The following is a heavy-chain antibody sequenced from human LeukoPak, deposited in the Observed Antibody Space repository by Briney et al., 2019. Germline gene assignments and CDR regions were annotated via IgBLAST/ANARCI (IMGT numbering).Heavy chain of an antibody. Sequence: SETLSLTCTVSHFISSYYWSWIRQPPGKGLEWIGYISYSGSTHYNPSLKSRLTISIDTSKNQFSLKLTSVTAADTAVYYCTRQWFGELFSAFDYWGQGSLVTVSS. V-gene: IGHV4-59*08. D-gene: IGHD3-10*01. CDR1: HFISSYY. CDR2: ISYSGST. CDR3: TRQWFGELFSAFDY. J-gene: IGHJ4*02.